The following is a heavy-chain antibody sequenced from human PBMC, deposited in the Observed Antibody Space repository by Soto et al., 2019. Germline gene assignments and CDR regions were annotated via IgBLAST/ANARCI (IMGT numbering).Heavy chain of an antibody. J-gene: IGHJ6*02. Sequence: GESLKISCKGSGYSFPSYWIGWVRQMPGKGREWMGIVYPGDSDTRYSPSFQGQVTISADKSISTAYLQWSSLKASDTAMYYCARHGGYGQGYYYYYGMDVWGQGTTVTVSS. V-gene: IGHV5-51*01. D-gene: IGHD5-18*01. CDR1: GYSFPSYW. CDR2: VYPGDSDT. CDR3: ARHGGYGQGYYYYYGMDV.